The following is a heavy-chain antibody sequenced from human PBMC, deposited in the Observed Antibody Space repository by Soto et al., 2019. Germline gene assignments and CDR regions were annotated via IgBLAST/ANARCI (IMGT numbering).Heavy chain of an antibody. CDR2: IYSGGST. D-gene: IGHD3-16*01. CDR3: AAYSHKGY. CDR1: GFTVSNNY. J-gene: IGHJ4*02. V-gene: IGHV3-66*01. Sequence: EEQLVESGGDLVQPGGSLRLSCAASGFTVSNNYMSWVRQAPGKGLEWVSLIYSGGSTYYADSVKGRFTISRDSSKNTLYLQMNSLRAEDTAMYYCAAYSHKGYWGQGTLGSVCS.